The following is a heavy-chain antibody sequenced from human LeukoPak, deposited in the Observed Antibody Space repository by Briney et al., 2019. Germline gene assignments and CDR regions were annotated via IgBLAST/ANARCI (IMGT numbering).Heavy chain of an antibody. V-gene: IGHV3-23*01. CDR3: XKDYYCSSTSCYGWRXFXX. CDR2: ISGSGGST. J-gene: IGHJ4*02. Sequence: AGGSLRLSCAASGFTFSSYAMSWVRQAPGKGLEWVSAISGSGGSTYYADSVKGRFTISRDNSKNTLYLQMNSLRAEDTAVYYCXKDYYCSSTSCYGWRXFXXWGQXXLVT. CDR1: GFTFSSYA. D-gene: IGHD2-2*01.